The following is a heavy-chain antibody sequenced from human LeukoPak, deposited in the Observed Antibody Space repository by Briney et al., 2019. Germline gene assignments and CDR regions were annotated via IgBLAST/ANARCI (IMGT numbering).Heavy chain of an antibody. Sequence: SLKVSCKASGGTFSSYAISWVRQAPGQALEWMGGIIPIFGTANYAQKFQGRVTITADKSTSTAYMELSSLRSEDTAVYYCARGDPSTDSGYGYWGQGTLVTVSS. CDR1: GGTFSSYA. CDR2: IIPIFGTA. V-gene: IGHV1-69*06. D-gene: IGHD5-12*01. CDR3: ARGDPSTDSGYGY. J-gene: IGHJ4*02.